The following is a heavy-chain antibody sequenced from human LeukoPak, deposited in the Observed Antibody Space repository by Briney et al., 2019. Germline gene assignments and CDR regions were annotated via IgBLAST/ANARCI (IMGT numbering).Heavy chain of an antibody. CDR2: IYPGDSDT. Sequence: GESLKISCKGSGYSFTSYWIGWVRQMPGKGLEWMGIIYPGDSDTRYSPSFQGQVTISADKSISTAYLQWSSLKASDTAIYYCARHRHTSMAPYYFDYWGQGTLVTVSS. D-gene: IGHD5-18*01. CDR1: GYSFTSYW. V-gene: IGHV5-51*01. CDR3: ARHRHTSMAPYYFDY. J-gene: IGHJ4*02.